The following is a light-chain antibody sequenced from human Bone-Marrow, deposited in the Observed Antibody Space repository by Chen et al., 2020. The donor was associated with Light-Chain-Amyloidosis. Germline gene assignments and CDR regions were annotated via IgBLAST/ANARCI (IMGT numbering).Light chain of an antibody. CDR2: GSS. V-gene: IGKV3-20*01. J-gene: IGKJ4*01. CDR1: QTISSNY. CDR3: QQYGTSPLT. Sequence: IVLTQSPGTRSLSPGEGANLSCRASQTISSNYLTWYQQKFGQAHRLLIYGSSSRSTGIPGRFTGSVSGTDFTLTINRLEPEDFAMYYCQQYGTSPLTFGGGTKVEIK.